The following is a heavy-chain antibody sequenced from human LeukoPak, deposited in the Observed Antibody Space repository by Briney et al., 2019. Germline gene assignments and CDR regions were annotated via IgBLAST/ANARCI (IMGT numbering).Heavy chain of an antibody. V-gene: IGHV4-34*01. CDR2: INHSGST. J-gene: IGHJ4*02. Sequence: SETLSLTCAVYGGSFRGHYWSWIRQPPGKGLEWIGEINHSGSTNYNPSLKSRVTISLDTSMKKFSLKLNSVTAADTAVYYCASTERCSTTCPLDYWGQGTLVTVSS. CDR1: GGSFRGHY. D-gene: IGHD2-2*01. CDR3: ASTERCSTTCPLDY.